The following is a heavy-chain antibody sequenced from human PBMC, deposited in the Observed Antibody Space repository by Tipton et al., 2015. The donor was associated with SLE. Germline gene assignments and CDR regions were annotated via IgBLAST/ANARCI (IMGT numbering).Heavy chain of an antibody. Sequence: GSLRLSCAASGFTFSSYWIHWVCQAPGKGLVWVSRIKSDGGSIKYADSVRGRFTISTDKAKKTVYLQMNSLRAEDTAVYYCARDSDGYPDYWGQGTLVTVSS. CDR2: IKSDGGSI. J-gene: IGHJ4*02. D-gene: IGHD5-24*01. V-gene: IGHV3-74*01. CDR1: GFTFSSYW. CDR3: ARDSDGYPDY.